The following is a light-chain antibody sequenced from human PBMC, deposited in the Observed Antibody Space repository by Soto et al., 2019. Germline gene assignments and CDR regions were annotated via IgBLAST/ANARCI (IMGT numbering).Light chain of an antibody. J-gene: IGKJ4*01. CDR3: HQYGISP. CDR2: GAS. V-gene: IGKV3-15*01. CDR1: QSVSNN. Sequence: EVLMTQSPATLSVAPGARATLSCRASQSVSNNLAWYQQKPGQPPRLLIYGASTGATGVPARFSGSGSGTEFTLTISRLEPEDFAVYYCHQYGISPFGGGTKVDIK.